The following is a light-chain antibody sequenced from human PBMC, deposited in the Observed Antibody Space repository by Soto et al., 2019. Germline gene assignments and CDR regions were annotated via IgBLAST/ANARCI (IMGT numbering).Light chain of an antibody. J-gene: IGKJ1*01. CDR1: QSVSSSY. CDR2: GAS. V-gene: IGKV3-20*01. CDR3: QQYGSSPWT. Sequence: EIVLTQSPGTLSLSPGERATLSCRASQSVSSSYLAWYQQKPGQDPRLLINGASSRATGIPDRFSGSGSGTDFTLTISRLEPEDFAVYYCQQYGSSPWTFGRGTKV.